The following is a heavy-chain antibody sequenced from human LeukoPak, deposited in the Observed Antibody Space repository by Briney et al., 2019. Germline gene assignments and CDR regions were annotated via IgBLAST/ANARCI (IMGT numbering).Heavy chain of an antibody. V-gene: IGHV1-2*02. D-gene: IGHD3-22*01. CDR1: GYTFTGYY. CDR3: ARWDSGGYYYSY. Sequence: GASVKVSCKASGYTFTGYYIHWVRQAPGQGLEWMGWINPNSGGTNYAQKFQGRVTMTRDTSISTAYMELSRLRSDDTAVYFCARWDSGGYYYSYWGQGTLVTVSS. J-gene: IGHJ4*02. CDR2: INPNSGGT.